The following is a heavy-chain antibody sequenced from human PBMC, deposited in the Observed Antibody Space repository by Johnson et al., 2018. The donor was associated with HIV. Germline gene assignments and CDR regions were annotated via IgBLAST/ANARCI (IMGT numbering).Heavy chain of an antibody. CDR2: ISYSGSST. D-gene: IGHD3-22*01. V-gene: IGHV3-23*04. Sequence: VQLVESGGGLVQPGGSLRLSCAASGFSFDSHAINWVLQAPGKGLQWVSAISYSGSSTYYADSVKGRFTISRDNSRSTVYLHMINLRADDTALYYCAREISRYYYDYAAFDLWGQWTTVTVSS. CDR3: AREISRYYYDYAAFDL. J-gene: IGHJ3*01. CDR1: GFSFDSHA.